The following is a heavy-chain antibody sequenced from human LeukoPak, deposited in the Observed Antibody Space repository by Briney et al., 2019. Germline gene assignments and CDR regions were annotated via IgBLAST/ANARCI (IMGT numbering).Heavy chain of an antibody. CDR1: GYTFTGYF. CDR3: AAGLTPGDYGMDV. J-gene: IGHJ6*02. CDR2: INPDSGGT. Sequence: GASVKVSCKASGYTFTGYFVHWVRQAPGQGLEWMGWINPDSGGTNYAQKFQGRVTMTRDTSISTAYMELSRLRSDDTAVYYCAAGLTPGDYGMDVWGQGTTVTVSS. V-gene: IGHV1-2*02. D-gene: IGHD7-27*01.